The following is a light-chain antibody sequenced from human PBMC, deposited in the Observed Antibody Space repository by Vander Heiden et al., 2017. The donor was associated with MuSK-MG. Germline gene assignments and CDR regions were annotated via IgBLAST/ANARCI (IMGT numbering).Light chain of an antibody. J-gene: IGKJ4*01. CDR2: GAY. CDR1: QIIGSNK. V-gene: IGKV3-20*01. CDR3: QQYGGSPLLT. Sequence: TLRCRASQIIGSNKLAWYQQQPGQAPRLLIYGAYNKHTGIPDRFSGSGSGTDFTLTITRLEPEDFAVYYCQQYGGSPLLTFGGGTKVEIK.